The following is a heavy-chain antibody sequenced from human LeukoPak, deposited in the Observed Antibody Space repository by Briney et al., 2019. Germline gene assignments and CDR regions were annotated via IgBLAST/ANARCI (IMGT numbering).Heavy chain of an antibody. CDR2: TYYRSKWYN. J-gene: IGHJ6*03. V-gene: IGHV6-1*01. D-gene: IGHD6-13*01. CDR1: GDSFSSNSAA. Sequence: SQTLSLTCAISGDSFSSNSAAWNWIRQSPSRGLEWLGRTYYRSKWYNDYAVSVKSLITINPDTSKNQFSLQLNSVTPEDTAVYYCARGTAADSSSWYIFPSYYYYYMDVWGKGTTVTVSS. CDR3: ARGTAADSSSWYIFPSYYYYYMDV.